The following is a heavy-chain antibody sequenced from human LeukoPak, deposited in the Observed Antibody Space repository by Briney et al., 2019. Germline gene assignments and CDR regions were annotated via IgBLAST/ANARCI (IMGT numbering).Heavy chain of an antibody. CDR1: GYTFTGYY. V-gene: IGHV1-2*02. CDR3: ARDHNYDILTGPPRLRGKNAFDI. D-gene: IGHD3-9*01. Sequence: GASVKVSCKASGYTFTGYYMHWVRQAPGQGLEWMGWISAYNGNTNYAQKFQGRVTMTRDTSISTAYMELSRLRSDDTAVYYCARDHNYDILTGPPRLRGKNAFDIWGQGTMVTVSS. CDR2: ISAYNGNT. J-gene: IGHJ3*02.